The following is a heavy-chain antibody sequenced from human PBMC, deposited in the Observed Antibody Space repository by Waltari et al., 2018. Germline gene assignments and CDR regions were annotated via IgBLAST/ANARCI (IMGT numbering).Heavy chain of an antibody. D-gene: IGHD6-13*01. CDR3: ARLGRGIAAAGVYNWFDP. V-gene: IGHV4-39*01. CDR1: GGSISSSSYY. Sequence: QLQLQESGPGLVKPSETLSLTCTVSGGSISSSSYYWGWIRPPPGRGLEWIGSIYYSGSTYYNPSLKSRVTISVDTSKNQFSLKLSSVTAADTAVYYCARLGRGIAAAGVYNWFDPWGQGTLVTVSS. CDR2: IYYSGST. J-gene: IGHJ5*02.